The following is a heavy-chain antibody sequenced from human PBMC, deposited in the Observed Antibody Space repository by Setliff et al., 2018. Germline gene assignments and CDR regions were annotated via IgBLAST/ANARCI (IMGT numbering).Heavy chain of an antibody. CDR1: GFTFSSYA. Sequence: GGSLRLSCVASGFTFSSYAMHWVRQAPGKGLEWVAEIWYDGTYKFYADSVKGRFTTSRDNAKNSLYLQMNSLRAEDTALYYCAREVWNIYDNSWGGYSDHWGQGTLVTVSS. D-gene: IGHD2-21*01. CDR3: AREVWNIYDNSWGGYSDH. J-gene: IGHJ4*02. V-gene: IGHV3-33*08. CDR2: IWYDGTYK.